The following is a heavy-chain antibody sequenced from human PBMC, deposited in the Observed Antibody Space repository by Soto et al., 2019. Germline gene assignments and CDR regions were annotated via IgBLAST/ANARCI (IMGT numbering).Heavy chain of an antibody. CDR2: INPNSGGT. V-gene: IGHV1-2*02. Sequence: GASVKGSCKASGYTFTGYYMHWVRQAPGQGLEWMGWINPNSGGTNYAQKFQGRVTMTRDTSTSTAYMELSRLRSDDTAVYYCARDPSGSGTNGDYWGQGTLVTVSA. J-gene: IGHJ4*02. CDR1: GYTFTGYY. D-gene: IGHD2-8*01. CDR3: ARDPSGSGTNGDY.